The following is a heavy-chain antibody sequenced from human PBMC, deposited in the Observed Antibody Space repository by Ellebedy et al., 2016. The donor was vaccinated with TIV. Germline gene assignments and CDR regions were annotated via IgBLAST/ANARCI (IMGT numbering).Heavy chain of an antibody. CDR1: GGSISSSNW. D-gene: IGHD5-18*01. J-gene: IGHJ3*02. CDR2: IYHSGST. Sequence: SETLSLXXAVSGGSISSSNWWSWVRQPPGKGLEWIGEIYHSGSTNYNPSLKSRVTISVDKSKNQFSLKLSSVTAADTAVYYCARDLMRIQLWSDAFDIWGQGTMVTVSS. V-gene: IGHV4-4*02. CDR3: ARDLMRIQLWSDAFDI.